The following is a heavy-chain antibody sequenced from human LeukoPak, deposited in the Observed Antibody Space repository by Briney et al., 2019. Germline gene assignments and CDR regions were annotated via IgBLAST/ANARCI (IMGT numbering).Heavy chain of an antibody. J-gene: IGHJ4*02. CDR1: GFSFNLYG. D-gene: IGHD2-15*01. V-gene: IGHV3-30*02. CDR2: IRYDGFSK. CDR3: AKDKVRVVVAATIDY. Sequence: QPGGSLRLSCAASGFSFNLYGMHWVRQAPGKGLEWVAFIRYDGFSKYYADSVKGRFTISRDNSKNTLYLQMNSLRAEDTAVYYCAKDKVRVVVAATIDYWGQGTLVTVSS.